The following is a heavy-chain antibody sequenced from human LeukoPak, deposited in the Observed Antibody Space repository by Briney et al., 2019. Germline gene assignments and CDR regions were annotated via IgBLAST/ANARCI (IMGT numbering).Heavy chain of an antibody. Sequence: GGSLRLSCAASGFTFSSYAMSWVRQAPGKGLEWVSAITGSGGSTYYGDSVKGRFTISRDNSKNPLYLQMNSLRAEDTAVYYCAKTRPLDSSSWSHGDYWGQGTLVTVSS. V-gene: IGHV3-23*01. D-gene: IGHD6-13*01. CDR1: GFTFSSYA. CDR2: ITGSGGST. CDR3: AKTRPLDSSSWSHGDY. J-gene: IGHJ4*02.